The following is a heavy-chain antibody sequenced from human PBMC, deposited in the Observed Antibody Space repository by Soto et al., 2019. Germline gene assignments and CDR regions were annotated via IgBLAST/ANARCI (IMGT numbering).Heavy chain of an antibody. CDR2: ISYDGSNK. CDR1: GFTFSSYC. D-gene: IGHD2-15*01. J-gene: IGHJ4*02. Sequence: QVQLVESGGGVVQPGRSLRISCAASGFTFSSYCMHWVRQAPGRGLEWVAVISYDGSNKYYSDSVKGRFTISRDNSKNKLYLQMNRLRAEDPAVYYCAKDAEDIVVVRCGFFDSWGQGTLVTVFS. CDR3: AKDAEDIVVVRCGFFDS. V-gene: IGHV3-30*18.